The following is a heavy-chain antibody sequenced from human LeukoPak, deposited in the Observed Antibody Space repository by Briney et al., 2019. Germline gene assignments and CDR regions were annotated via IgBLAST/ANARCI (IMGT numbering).Heavy chain of an antibody. CDR2: IYHSGST. J-gene: IGHJ6*03. Sequence: SETLSLTCIVSGYSISSGYYWVWIRQPPGKGLEWIGSIYHSGSTYHNPSLKSRVTISVDTSNNQFSLKMSSVTAADTAVYFCARHQEGMVRGVLYYMDVWGKGTTVIISS. D-gene: IGHD3-10*01. V-gene: IGHV4-38-2*02. CDR3: ARHQEGMVRGVLYYMDV. CDR1: GYSISSGYY.